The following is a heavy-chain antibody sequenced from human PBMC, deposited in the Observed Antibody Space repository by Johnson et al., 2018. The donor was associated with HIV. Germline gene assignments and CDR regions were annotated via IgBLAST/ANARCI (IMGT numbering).Heavy chain of an antibody. J-gene: IGHJ3*02. CDR2: ISSNGGST. Sequence: EVQLVESGGGLVQPGGSLRLSCAASGFTFSSYAMHWVRQAPGKGLEYVSAISSNGGSTYYANSVKGRFTISRDNSKNTLYLQMGSLRAEDMAVYYCASGGRSGWYFDPNEAFDIWGQGTMVTVSS. CDR3: ASGGRSGWYFDPNEAFDI. V-gene: IGHV3-64*01. CDR1: GFTFSSYA. D-gene: IGHD6-19*01.